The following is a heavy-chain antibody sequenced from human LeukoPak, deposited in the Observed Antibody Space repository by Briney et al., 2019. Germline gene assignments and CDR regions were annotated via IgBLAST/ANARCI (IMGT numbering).Heavy chain of an antibody. CDR2: ISNSGSTI. CDR1: GFTFSSFE. D-gene: IGHD5-18*01. Sequence: GGSLRLSCAASGFTFSSFEMNWVRQAPGKGLEWVSYISNSGSTIYYADSVKGRFTISRDNAKNSLYLQMSSLRAEDTAVYYCARDRSYGSFNYWGQGTLVTVSS. CDR3: ARDRSYGSFNY. J-gene: IGHJ4*02. V-gene: IGHV3-48*03.